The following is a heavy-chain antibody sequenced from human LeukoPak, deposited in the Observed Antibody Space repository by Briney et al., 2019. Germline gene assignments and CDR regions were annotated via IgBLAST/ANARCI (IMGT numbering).Heavy chain of an antibody. V-gene: IGHV3-21*01. CDR2: ISSSSSYI. J-gene: IGHJ5*02. CDR3: ARASSGWPRNWFDP. Sequence: GGSLRLSCAASGFTFSSYSMNWVRQAPGKGLEWVSSISSSSSYIYYADSVKGRFTISRDNAKDSLYLQMNSLRAEDTAVYYCARASSGWPRNWFDPWGQGTLVTVSS. D-gene: IGHD6-19*01. CDR1: GFTFSSYS.